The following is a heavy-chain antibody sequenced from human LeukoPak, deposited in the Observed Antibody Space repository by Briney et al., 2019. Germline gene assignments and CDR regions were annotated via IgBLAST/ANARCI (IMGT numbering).Heavy chain of an antibody. Sequence: GGSLRLSCAASGFTFSSYWMHWVRQVPGKGLVWVSRTNSDGSSPMYADSVKGRFTISRDNAKNSLYLQMNSLRAEDTAVYYCARGDYGDYFDYWGQGTLVTVSS. CDR1: GFTFSSYW. D-gene: IGHD4-17*01. CDR3: ARGDYGDYFDY. J-gene: IGHJ4*02. CDR2: TNSDGSSP. V-gene: IGHV3-74*03.